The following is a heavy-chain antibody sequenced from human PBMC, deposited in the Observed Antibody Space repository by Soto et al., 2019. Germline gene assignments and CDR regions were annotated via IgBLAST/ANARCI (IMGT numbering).Heavy chain of an antibody. D-gene: IGHD4-17*01. V-gene: IGHV2-5*02. CDR2: IYWDDDK. J-gene: IGHJ5*01. CDR3: AHLFYADYGGDWVDS. Sequence: QITLKESGPTLVKPTQTLTLTCTFFGFSLSTSGAGVGWIRQPPGKALEWLGLIYWDDDKRYSPSLKSRLTITKDSSKNQVVLTMTNMDPVDTATYYCAHLFYADYGGDWVDSWGQGTLVTVSS. CDR1: GFSLSTSGAG.